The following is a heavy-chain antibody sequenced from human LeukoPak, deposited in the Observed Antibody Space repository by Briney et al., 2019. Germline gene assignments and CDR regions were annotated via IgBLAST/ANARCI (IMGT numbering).Heavy chain of an antibody. J-gene: IGHJ6*03. Sequence: ASVKVSCKASGYTFTGYYMHWVRQAPGQGLEWMGWINPNSGGTSYAQKFQGRVTMTRDTSISTAYMELRSLRSDDTAVYYCAREYSATAAEYYYYYMDVWGKGTTVTISS. CDR3: AREYSATAAEYYYYYMDV. CDR2: INPNSGGT. CDR1: GYTFTGYY. V-gene: IGHV1-2*02. D-gene: IGHD6-13*01.